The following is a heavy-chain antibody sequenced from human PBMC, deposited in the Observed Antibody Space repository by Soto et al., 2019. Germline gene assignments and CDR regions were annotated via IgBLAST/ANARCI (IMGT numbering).Heavy chain of an antibody. CDR2: IYYSGST. CDR1: GGSISSYY. D-gene: IGHD5-12*01. Sequence: SETLSLTCTVSGGSISSYYWSWIRQPPGKGLEWIGYIYYSGSTNYNPSLKSRVTISVDTSKNQFSLKLSSVTAADTAVYYCARILVAATPTYYFDYWGQGTLVTVSS. J-gene: IGHJ4*02. V-gene: IGHV4-59*01. CDR3: ARILVAATPTYYFDY.